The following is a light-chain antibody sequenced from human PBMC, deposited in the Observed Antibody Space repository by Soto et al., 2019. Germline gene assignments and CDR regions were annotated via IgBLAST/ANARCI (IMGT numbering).Light chain of an antibody. J-gene: IGLJ1*01. V-gene: IGLV2-14*03. Sequence: QSALTQPASVSGSPGQSITISCAGTSSDVGAYNYVSWCQHHPGKAPKLMIYDVNNRPSGDSNRFSGSKSGNTASLTISGPQPEDEADYYCSSWTSGVTYVFGSGPKVT. CDR2: DVN. CDR1: SSDVGAYNY. CDR3: SSWTSGVTYV.